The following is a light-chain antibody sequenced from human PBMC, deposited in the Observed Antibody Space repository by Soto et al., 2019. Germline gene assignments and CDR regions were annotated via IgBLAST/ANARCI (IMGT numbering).Light chain of an antibody. Sequence: QPVLTQSPSASASLGASVKLTCTLSSGHSSYAIAWHQQQPEKGPRYLMKLNSDGSHSKGDGIPDRFSGSSSGAERYLTISSLQSEVEADYYCQTWGSGIRVFGGGTNLTVL. CDR3: QTWGSGIRV. J-gene: IGLJ2*01. CDR1: SGHSSYA. V-gene: IGLV4-69*01. CDR2: LNSDGSH.